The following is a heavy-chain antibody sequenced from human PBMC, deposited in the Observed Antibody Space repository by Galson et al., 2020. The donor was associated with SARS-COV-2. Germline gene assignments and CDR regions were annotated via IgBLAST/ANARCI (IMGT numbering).Heavy chain of an antibody. CDR3: ARRHRLVRQIVIGPQDWFDS. D-gene: IGHD3-10*01. CDR2: IFPDDSDT. J-gene: IGHJ5*01. CDR1: GYTFTSHW. Sequence: GESLKISCQTSGYTFTSHWIGWVRQMPGKGLEWMGIIFPDDSDTKYSPSFQGQVIISADKSTSTTYLQWSSLRASDTAMYYCARRHRLVRQIVIGPQDWFDSWGQGTLVTVSS. V-gene: IGHV5-51*01.